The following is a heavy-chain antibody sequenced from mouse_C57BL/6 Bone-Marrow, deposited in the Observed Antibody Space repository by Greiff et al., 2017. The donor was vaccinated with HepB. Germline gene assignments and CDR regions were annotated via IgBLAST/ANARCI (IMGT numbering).Heavy chain of an antibody. CDR1: GFTFSDYY. J-gene: IGHJ1*03. Sequence: EVQRVESEGGLVQPGSSMKLSCTASGFTFSDYYMAWVRQVPEKGLEWVANINYDGSSHYYLDSLKSRFIISRDNAKNILYLQMSSLKSDDTATYSCARGTWLLRPYWYFDVWGTGTTVTVVS. V-gene: IGHV5-16*01. CDR3: ARGTWLLRPYWYFDV. CDR2: INYDGSSH. D-gene: IGHD2-3*01.